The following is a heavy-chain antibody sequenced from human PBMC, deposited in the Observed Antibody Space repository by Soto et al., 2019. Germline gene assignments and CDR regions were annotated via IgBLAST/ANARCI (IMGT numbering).Heavy chain of an antibody. CDR1: GGSISSSNW. V-gene: IGHV4-4*02. CDR2: IYHSGST. J-gene: IGHJ4*02. D-gene: IGHD6-19*01. Sequence: QVQLQESGPGLVKPSGTLSLTCAVSGGSISSSNWWSWVRQPPGKGLEWIGEIYHSGSTNYNPSLKSRVTISVDKSTNQLSLKLSSVTAADTAAYYCARRSSSGWYFDYRGQGTLVTVSS. CDR3: ARRSSSGWYFDY.